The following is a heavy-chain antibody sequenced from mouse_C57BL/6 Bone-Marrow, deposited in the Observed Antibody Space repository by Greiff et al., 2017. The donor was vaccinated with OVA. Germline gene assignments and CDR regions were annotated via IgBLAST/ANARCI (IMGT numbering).Heavy chain of an antibody. D-gene: IGHD2-5*01. CDR3: ARRYSNYHYAMDY. CDR2: ISSGGSYT. J-gene: IGHJ4*01. Sequence: EVQLVESGGDLVKPGGSLKLSCAASGFTFSSYGMSWVRQTPDKRLEWVATISSGGSYTYYPDSVKGRFTISRDNAKNTLYLQMSSLKSEDTAMYYCARRYSNYHYAMDYWGQGTSVTVSS. CDR1: GFTFSSYG. V-gene: IGHV5-6*01.